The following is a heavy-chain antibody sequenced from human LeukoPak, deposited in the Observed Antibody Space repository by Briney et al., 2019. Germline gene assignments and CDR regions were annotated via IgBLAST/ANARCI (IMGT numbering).Heavy chain of an antibody. Sequence: GGSLRLSCAASGFTLSSYSMNWVRQAPGKGLEWVSYISSSSSTIYYADSVKGRFTISRDNAKNSLYLQMNSLRAEDTAVYYCARLGLVRNFDYWGQGTLVTVSS. CDR2: ISSSSSTI. D-gene: IGHD3/OR15-3a*01. CDR1: GFTLSSYS. CDR3: ARLGLVRNFDY. J-gene: IGHJ4*02. V-gene: IGHV3-48*01.